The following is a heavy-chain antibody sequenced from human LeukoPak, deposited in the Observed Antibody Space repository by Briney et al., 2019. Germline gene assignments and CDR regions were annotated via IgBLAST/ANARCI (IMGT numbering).Heavy chain of an antibody. J-gene: IGHJ4*02. Sequence: GASVKVSRKASGGTFSSYAISWVRQAPGQGLEWMGGIIPIFGTANYAQKFQGRVTITTDESTSTAYMELSSLRSEDTAVYYCAREGELYYALDYWGQGTLVTVSS. CDR1: GGTFSSYA. D-gene: IGHD1-26*01. CDR2: IIPIFGTA. CDR3: AREGELYYALDY. V-gene: IGHV1-69*05.